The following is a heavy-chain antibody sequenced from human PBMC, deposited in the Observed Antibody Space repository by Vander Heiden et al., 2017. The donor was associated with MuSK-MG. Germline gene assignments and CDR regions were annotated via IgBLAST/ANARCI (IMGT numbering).Heavy chain of an antibody. J-gene: IGHJ4*02. CDR3: ARVLGDTDDPIDH. D-gene: IGHD3-10*01. CDR2: ISRTGNTI. Sequence: EVQLVESGGDLVPPGGSLRLSCAASGFTFSTCSMNWVRQTPGKGLEWISYISRTGNTIYYADSVEGRFTISRDNAKNSLYLQMTSLRAEDTAVYFCARVLGDTDDPIDHWGQGTLVTISS. CDR1: GFTFSTCS. V-gene: IGHV3-48*01.